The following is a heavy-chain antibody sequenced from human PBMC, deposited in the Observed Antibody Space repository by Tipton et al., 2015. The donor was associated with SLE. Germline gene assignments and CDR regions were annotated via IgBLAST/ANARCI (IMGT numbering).Heavy chain of an antibody. Sequence: TLSLTCTVSGDSFSSGSSSWNLVRQPAGKGLEWIGLIYNSGITNYNPSLQSRVTLSVDTSKNHFSLELTSVTAADTAVYYCARQRLRLLSPLDAWGQGTTVTVS. CDR3: ARQRLRLLSPLDA. CDR2: IYNSGIT. V-gene: IGHV4-61*02. D-gene: IGHD3-10*01. J-gene: IGHJ6*02. CDR1: GDSFSSGSSS.